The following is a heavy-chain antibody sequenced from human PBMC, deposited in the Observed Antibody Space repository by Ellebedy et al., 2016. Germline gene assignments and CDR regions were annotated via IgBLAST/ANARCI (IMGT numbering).Heavy chain of an antibody. CDR1: GFTFNYAW. Sequence: GGSLRLSXAASGFTFNYAWMSWVRQAPGKGLEWVGRIKGKAYGGPTDYHELVQDRFTISRDESEITLYLQMSSLKTEDTAVYYCATGLYNSGGVDHWGQGTLVTVSS. CDR2: IKGKAYGGPT. CDR3: ATGLYNSGGVDH. J-gene: IGHJ4*02. V-gene: IGHV3-15*01. D-gene: IGHD3-22*01.